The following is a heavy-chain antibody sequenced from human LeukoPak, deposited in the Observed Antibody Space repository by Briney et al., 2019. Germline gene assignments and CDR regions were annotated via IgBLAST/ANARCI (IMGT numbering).Heavy chain of an antibody. V-gene: IGHV4-30-4*08. CDR1: GGSISSGEFY. J-gene: IGHJ5*02. D-gene: IGHD3-3*01. Sequence: PSRTLSLTCTISGGSISSGEFYWSWIRQPPGKGLEWIGYIYHRGSTNYNPSLKSRVNISVDTSKNQFSLKLPSVTAADTAVYYCARGRSDFWSAPERFDPWGQGALVTVSS. CDR2: IYHRGST. CDR3: ARGRSDFWSAPERFDP.